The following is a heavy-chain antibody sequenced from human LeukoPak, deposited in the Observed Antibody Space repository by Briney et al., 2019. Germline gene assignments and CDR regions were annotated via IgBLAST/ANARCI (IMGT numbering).Heavy chain of an antibody. V-gene: IGHV1-3*01. J-gene: IGHJ5*02. CDR3: AREGGSGWSRFDP. CDR1: GYTFTSYA. CDR2: INAGNGNT. D-gene: IGHD6-19*01. Sequence: GASVKVSCKASGYTFTSYAMRWVRQAPGQRLEWMGWINAGNGNTKYSQKFQGRVTITRDTSASTAYMELSSLRSEDTAVYYCAREGGSGWSRFDPWGQGTLVTVSS.